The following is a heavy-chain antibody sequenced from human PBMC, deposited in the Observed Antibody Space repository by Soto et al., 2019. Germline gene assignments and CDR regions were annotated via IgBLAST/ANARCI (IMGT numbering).Heavy chain of an antibody. V-gene: IGHV4-34*01. J-gene: IGHJ5*02. D-gene: IGHD3-16*01. CDR2: INHSGST. CDR1: GGSFSGYY. Sequence: QVQLQQWGAGLLKPSETLSLTCAVYGGSFSGYYWSWIRQPPGKGLEWIGEINHSGSTNYNPSLTSRVTISVDTSKNQFSLKLSSVTAADTAVYYCARGPKVDRWAMITFGGVTDNWFDPWGQGTLVTVSS. CDR3: ARGPKVDRWAMITFGGVTDNWFDP.